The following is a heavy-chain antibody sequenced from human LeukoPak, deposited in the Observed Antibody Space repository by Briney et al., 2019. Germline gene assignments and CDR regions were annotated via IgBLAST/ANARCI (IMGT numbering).Heavy chain of an antibody. CDR3: ARDRGITGNLGWFDP. Sequence: PSETLSLTCTVSGDSMSSYYWGWIRQPPGKGLEWIGDIYYSGSTNYNPSLKSRVIILADTSKNQFSLRLSSVTAADTAVYYCARDRGITGNLGWFDPWGQGTPVTVSS. CDR1: GDSMSSYY. D-gene: IGHD1-20*01. CDR2: IYYSGST. J-gene: IGHJ5*02. V-gene: IGHV4-59*01.